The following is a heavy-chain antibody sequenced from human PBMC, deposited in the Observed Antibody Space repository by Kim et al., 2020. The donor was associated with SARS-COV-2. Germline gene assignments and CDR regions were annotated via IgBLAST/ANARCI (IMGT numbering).Heavy chain of an antibody. J-gene: IGHJ4*02. Sequence: ASVKVSCKASGYTFTSYAMHWVRQAPGQRLEWMGWINAGNGNTKYSQKFQGRVTITRDTSASTAYMELSSLRSEDTAVYYCAREVGIVATTGDYWGQGTLVTVSS. CDR1: GYTFTSYA. V-gene: IGHV1-3*01. CDR3: AREVGIVATTGDY. CDR2: INAGNGNT. D-gene: IGHD5-12*01.